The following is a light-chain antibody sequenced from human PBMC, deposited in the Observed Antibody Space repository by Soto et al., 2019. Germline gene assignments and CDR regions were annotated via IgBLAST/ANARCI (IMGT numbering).Light chain of an antibody. CDR3: AAWDDSLDGYV. CDR1: SSNIGGNT. CDR2: SDN. J-gene: IGLJ1*01. Sequence: QLVLTQSPSASGTPGQRVTISCSGSSSNIGGNTVSWYQLLPGTAPKLLIYSDNQRPSGVPDRFSGSKSGTSASLAISGLQSEDEADYYCAAWDDSLDGYVSGTGTKVTVL. V-gene: IGLV1-44*01.